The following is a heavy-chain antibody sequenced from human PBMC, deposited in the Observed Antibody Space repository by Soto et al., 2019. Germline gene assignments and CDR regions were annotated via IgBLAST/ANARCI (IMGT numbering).Heavy chain of an antibody. Sequence: QVQLQQWGAGLLKPSETLSLTCAVYGGSFSGNYRSWIRQPPGKGLEWIGEINHSGDTNYNPSLKSRVTISVDTSKSQFSLKLTSVTAADTAVYYCASGRGVRGSIITTYYSYGLDVWGQGTTVTVSS. CDR1: GGSFSGNY. CDR3: ASGRGVRGSIITTYYSYGLDV. V-gene: IGHV4-34*02. CDR2: INHSGDT. D-gene: IGHD3-10*01. J-gene: IGHJ6*02.